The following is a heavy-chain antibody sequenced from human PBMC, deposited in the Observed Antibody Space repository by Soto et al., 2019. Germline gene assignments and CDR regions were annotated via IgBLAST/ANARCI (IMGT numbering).Heavy chain of an antibody. J-gene: IGHJ4*02. CDR1: GFSLSTSGVG. D-gene: IGHD3-22*01. Sequence: QITLKESGPTLVKPTQTLTLTCTFSGFSLSTSGVGVGWIRQPPGKALEWLALIYWDDDKRYSPSLKSRLTITXXTXKXXVVLTMTNMDPVDTATYYCAHGITDYYERGYYFDYWGQGTLVTVSS. CDR2: IYWDDDK. CDR3: AHGITDYYERGYYFDY. V-gene: IGHV2-5*02.